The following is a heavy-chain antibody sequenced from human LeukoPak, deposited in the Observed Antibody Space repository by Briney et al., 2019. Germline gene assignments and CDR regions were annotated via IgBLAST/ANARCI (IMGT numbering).Heavy chain of an antibody. CDR2: ISYDGSNK. CDR1: GFTFSSYA. V-gene: IGHV3-30*07. J-gene: IGHJ4*02. CDR3: ARDDPRY. Sequence: GGSLRLSCAASGFTFSSYAMHWVRQAPGKGLEWVAVISYDGSNKYYADSVKGRFTISRDNSKNTLYLQMNSLRAEDTAVYYCARDDPRYWGRGTLVTVSS.